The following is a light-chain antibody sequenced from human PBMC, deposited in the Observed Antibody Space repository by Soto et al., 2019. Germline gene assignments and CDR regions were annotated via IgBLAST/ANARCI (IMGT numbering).Light chain of an antibody. Sequence: QSALTQPASVSGSPGQSITISCNGTSSDVGSYNLVSWYQQHPGKAPKLMIYEGSKRPSGVSNRFSGSKSGNTASLTISGLQAEDEADYYCCSYAGTVFGGGTKVTVL. CDR2: EGS. CDR3: CSYAGTV. J-gene: IGLJ2*01. CDR1: SSDVGSYNL. V-gene: IGLV2-23*01.